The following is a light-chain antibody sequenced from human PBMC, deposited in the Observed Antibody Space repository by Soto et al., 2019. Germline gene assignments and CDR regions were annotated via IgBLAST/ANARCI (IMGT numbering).Light chain of an antibody. Sequence: QSVMTQPASVSGSPGQSITISCTGTSSDAGNYNLVSWYQHHPGKAPKLFIYEVNKRPSGVSDRFSGSKSGNTASLTISGLQTEDEADYYCCSYAGRSTSVFGGGTKLTVL. J-gene: IGLJ2*01. CDR1: SSDAGNYNL. V-gene: IGLV2-23*02. CDR2: EVN. CDR3: CSYAGRSTSV.